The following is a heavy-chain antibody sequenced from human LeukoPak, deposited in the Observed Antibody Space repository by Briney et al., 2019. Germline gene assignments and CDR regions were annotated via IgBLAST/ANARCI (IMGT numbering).Heavy chain of an antibody. CDR3: AGSDFSGASGSYDY. J-gene: IGHJ4*02. CDR2: ISYDGSNK. CDR1: GFTFSSYA. D-gene: IGHD1-26*01. V-gene: IGHV3-30-3*01. Sequence: GGSLRLSCAASGFTFSSYAMHWVRQAPGKGLEWVAVISYDGSNKYYADSVKGRFTISRDNSKNTLYLQMNSLRAEDTAVYYCAGSDFSGASGSYDYWGQGALVTVSS.